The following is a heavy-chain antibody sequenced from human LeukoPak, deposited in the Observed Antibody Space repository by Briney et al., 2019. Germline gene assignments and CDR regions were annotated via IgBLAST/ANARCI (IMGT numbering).Heavy chain of an antibody. V-gene: IGHV3-23*01. CDR3: AKGPQGD. CDR2: IDSGGGT. D-gene: IGHD3-16*01. J-gene: IGHJ4*02. Sequence: QPGGSLRLSCAASGFTFRNYAMSWVRQAPGKGLEWVSAIDSGGGTYYANSVKGRFTISRDNSENTLYLQLSSLRVEDTAVYYCAKGPQGDWGQGALVTVSS. CDR1: GFTFRNYA.